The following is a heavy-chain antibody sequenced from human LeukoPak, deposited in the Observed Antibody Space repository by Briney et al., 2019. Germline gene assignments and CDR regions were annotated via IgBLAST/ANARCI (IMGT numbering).Heavy chain of an antibody. V-gene: IGHV3-21*01. CDR2: VSSSSSYI. CDR1: GFTFSSYS. D-gene: IGHD3-10*01. CDR3: ARDGSGSLDY. J-gene: IGHJ4*02. Sequence: PGGSLRLSCAASGFTFSSYSMNWVRQAPGKGLEWVSSVSSSSSYIYYADSVKGRFTISRDNAKNSLYLQMSSLRAEDTAVYYCARDGSGSLDYWGQGTLVTVSS.